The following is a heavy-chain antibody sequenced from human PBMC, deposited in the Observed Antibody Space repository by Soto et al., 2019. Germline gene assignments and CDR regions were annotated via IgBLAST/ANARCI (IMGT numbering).Heavy chain of an antibody. V-gene: IGHV4-39*02. CDR3: AARHFWSGPLTDRRLDY. Sequence: PSQTLSRTCTVSGGSISSSSYYWGWIRQPPGKGLEWIGSIYYSGSTYYNPSLKSRVTISVDKSKNHFSLKLSSVTAADTAVYYCAARHFWSGPLTDRRLDYLGQGTLVTVSS. J-gene: IGHJ4*02. CDR1: GGSISSSSYY. CDR2: IYYSGST. D-gene: IGHD3-3*02.